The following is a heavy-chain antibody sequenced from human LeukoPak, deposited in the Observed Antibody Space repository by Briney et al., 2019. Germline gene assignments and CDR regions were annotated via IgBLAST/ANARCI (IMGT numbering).Heavy chain of an antibody. Sequence: SVKVSCKASGGTFSSYTISGVRQAPGQGLEGRGRIIPILGIANYAQKFQGRVTITADKPASTAYMELSSLRAEDTPVYYCARERDDSSGYYERGAFDIWGQGTMVTVSS. CDR2: IIPILGIA. CDR3: ARERDDSSGYYERGAFDI. V-gene: IGHV1-69*04. J-gene: IGHJ3*02. D-gene: IGHD3-22*01. CDR1: GGTFSSYT.